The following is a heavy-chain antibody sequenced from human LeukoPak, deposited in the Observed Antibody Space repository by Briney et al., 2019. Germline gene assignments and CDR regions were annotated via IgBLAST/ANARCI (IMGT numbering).Heavy chain of an antibody. CDR3: ARGGGDLDAFDI. CDR1: GGSISSGGYY. V-gene: IGHV4-31*03. D-gene: IGHD2-21*02. Sequence: SQTLSLTCTVSGGSISSGGYYWSWIRQHPGKGLEWIGYIYYSGSTYYNPSLKSRVTISVDTSKNQFSLKLSSVTAADMAVYYCARGGGDLDAFDIWGQGTMVTVSS. J-gene: IGHJ3*02. CDR2: IYYSGST.